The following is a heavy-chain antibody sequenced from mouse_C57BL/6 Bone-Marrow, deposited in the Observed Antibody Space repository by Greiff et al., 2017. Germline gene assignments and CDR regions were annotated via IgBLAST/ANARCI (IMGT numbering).Heavy chain of an antibody. D-gene: IGHD4-1*01. J-gene: IGHJ2*01. CDR3: AKWELVDY. V-gene: IGHV1-50*01. CDR1: GYTFTSYW. Sequence: QVQLQQPGAELVKPGASVKLSCKASGYTFTSYWMQWVKQRPGQGLEWIGEIDPSDSYTNYNQKFKGTATLTVDTSSSTAYMQLSSLTSEDSADYYCAKWELVDYWGQGTTLTVSS. CDR2: IDPSDSYT.